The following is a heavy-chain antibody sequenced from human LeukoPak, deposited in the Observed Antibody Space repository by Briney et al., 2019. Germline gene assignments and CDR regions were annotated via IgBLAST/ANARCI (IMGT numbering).Heavy chain of an antibody. J-gene: IGHJ4*02. CDR1: GFTFSSYG. D-gene: IGHD1-26*01. CDR3: AREECSGSSLDY. V-gene: IGHV3-33*01. Sequence: GGSLRLSCAASGFTFSSYGMHWVRQAPGKGLEWVAVIWYDGSNKYYVDSVKGRFTISRDNSKNTLYLQMNSLRAEDTAVYYCAREECSGSSLDYWGQGTLVTVSS. CDR2: IWYDGSNK.